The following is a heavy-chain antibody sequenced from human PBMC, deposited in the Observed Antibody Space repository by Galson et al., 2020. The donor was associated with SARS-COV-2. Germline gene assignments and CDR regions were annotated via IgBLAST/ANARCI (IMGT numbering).Heavy chain of an antibody. D-gene: IGHD2-15*01. Sequence: GGSLRLSCAASGFTFSSYAMNWVRQAPGKGLEWVSRISGSGGSTYYADSVKGRFSISRDNSKNMLYLQMNSLRVEDTAVYYCAKDLNRWPPLDYWGQGTLVTVSS. CDR1: GFTFSSYA. CDR2: ISGSGGST. J-gene: IGHJ4*02. V-gene: IGHV3-23*01. CDR3: AKDLNRWPPLDY.